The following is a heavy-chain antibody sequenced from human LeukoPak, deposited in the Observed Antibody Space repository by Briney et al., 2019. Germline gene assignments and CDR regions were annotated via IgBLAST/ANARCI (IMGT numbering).Heavy chain of an antibody. D-gene: IGHD3-22*01. CDR1: GFTFSSYG. V-gene: IGHV3-30*03. CDR3: ARGPASSGYYYVDWYFDL. J-gene: IGHJ2*01. Sequence: PGRSLRLSCAASGFTFSSYGMHWVRQAPGKGLEWVAVLSYDGSSKYYADSVKGRFTISRDNSKNTLYLQMNSLRAEDTAVYYCARGPASSGYYYVDWYFDLWGRGTLVTVSS. CDR2: LSYDGSSK.